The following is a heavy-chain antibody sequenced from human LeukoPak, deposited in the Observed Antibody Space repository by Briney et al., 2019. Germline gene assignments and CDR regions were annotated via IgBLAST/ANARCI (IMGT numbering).Heavy chain of an antibody. CDR2: IKLDGSEK. D-gene: IGHD3-3*01. CDR3: ARDQYDTWSRRGNFDS. J-gene: IGHJ4*02. Sequence: GGSLRLSCVASGFTFSSHAMGWVRQAPGKGLEWVANIKLDGSEKNYVDSVKGRFTISRDNTKNSLYLQMNSLRAEDTAVFYCARDQYDTWSRRGNFDSWGQGTLVIVSS. CDR1: GFTFSSHA. V-gene: IGHV3-7*03.